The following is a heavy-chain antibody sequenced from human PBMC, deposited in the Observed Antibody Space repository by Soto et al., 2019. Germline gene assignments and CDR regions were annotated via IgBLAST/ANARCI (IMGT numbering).Heavy chain of an antibody. Sequence: QVQLVESGGGVVRPGTSLRLSCAATGFSFSAHGMHWVRQAPGKGLEWLAVINDGSEEGYADSVMGRFTISRDNARNILYLQIDNLRAEDSALYYCARDDLFVDNGLDHWGQGTLVTVSS. D-gene: IGHD1-1*01. J-gene: IGHJ4*02. CDR2: INDGSEE. CDR3: ARDDLFVDNGLDH. V-gene: IGHV3-33*01. CDR1: GFSFSAHG.